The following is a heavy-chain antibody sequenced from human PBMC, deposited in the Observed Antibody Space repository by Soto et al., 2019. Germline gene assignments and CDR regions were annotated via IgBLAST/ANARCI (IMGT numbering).Heavy chain of an antibody. Sequence: ASVKVSCKASGYTFSNYDINWVRQATGQGLEWMGWLNPNTDKTGSAQKFQGRVTMTRNTSISTAYLELSGLRSDDMAVYYCARGIKGLPPSAFDIWSQGTRVTVS. D-gene: IGHD5-12*01. CDR1: GYTFSNYD. CDR3: ARGIKGLPPSAFDI. V-gene: IGHV1-8*01. CDR2: LNPNTDKT. J-gene: IGHJ3*02.